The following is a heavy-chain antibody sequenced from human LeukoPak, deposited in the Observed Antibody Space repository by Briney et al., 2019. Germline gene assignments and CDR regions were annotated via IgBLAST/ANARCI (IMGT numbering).Heavy chain of an antibody. J-gene: IGHJ4*02. Sequence: ASVKVSCKASGYTFTSYGISWVRQAPGQGLEWMGGIIPIFGTANYAQKFQGRVTITADKSTSTAYMELSSLRSEDTAVYYCANTKMDDCSGGSCYWYFDYWGQGTLVTVSS. D-gene: IGHD2-15*01. CDR3: ANTKMDDCSGGSCYWYFDY. V-gene: IGHV1-69*06. CDR2: IIPIFGTA. CDR1: GYTFTSYG.